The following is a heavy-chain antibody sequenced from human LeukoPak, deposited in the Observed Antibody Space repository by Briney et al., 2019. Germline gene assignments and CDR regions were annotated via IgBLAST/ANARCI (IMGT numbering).Heavy chain of an antibody. CDR2: MNPNSGNT. V-gene: IGHV1-8*01. CDR1: GYTFTSYD. D-gene: IGHD2-15*01. CDR3: ARGAATHNYYYYYYMDV. Sequence: ASVKVSCKASGYTFTSYDINWVRQATGQGLEWMGWMNPNSGNTGYAQKFQGRVTMTWNTSISTAYMELSSLRSEDTAEYYCARGAATHNYYYYYYMDVWGKGTTVTVSS. J-gene: IGHJ6*03.